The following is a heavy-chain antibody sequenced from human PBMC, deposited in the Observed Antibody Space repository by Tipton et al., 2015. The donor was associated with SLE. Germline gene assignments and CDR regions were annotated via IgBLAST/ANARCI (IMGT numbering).Heavy chain of an antibody. V-gene: IGHV3-53*01. D-gene: IGHD6-25*01. CDR1: GLTVRDNY. CDR2: IYSGGNT. CDR3: ARSAAGPDY. Sequence: GSLRLSCAASGLTVRDNYMNWVRQAPGKGLEWVSVIYSGGNTFYADSVKGRFTISRDNSKNTLYLQMSSLRTADTAVYYCARSAAGPDYWGQGTLVTVSS. J-gene: IGHJ4*02.